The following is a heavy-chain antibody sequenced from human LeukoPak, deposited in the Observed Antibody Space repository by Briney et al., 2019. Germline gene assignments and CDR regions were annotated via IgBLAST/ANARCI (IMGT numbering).Heavy chain of an antibody. CDR1: GYTFTSYG. CDR2: ISAYNGNT. Sequence: ASVKVFCKASGYTFTSYGISWVRQAPGQGLEWMGWISAYNGNTNYAQKLQGRVTMTTDTSTSTAYMELRSLRSDDTAVYYCATSPVERGTPTYWGQGTLVTVSS. J-gene: IGHJ4*02. D-gene: IGHD4-23*01. CDR3: ATSPVERGTPTY. V-gene: IGHV1-18*01.